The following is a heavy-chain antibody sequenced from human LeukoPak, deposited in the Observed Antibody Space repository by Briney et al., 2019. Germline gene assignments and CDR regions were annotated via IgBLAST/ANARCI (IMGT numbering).Heavy chain of an antibody. Sequence: GGSLRLSCAASGFTFSSYAMHWVRQAPGKGLEWVAVISYDGSNKYYADSVKGRFTISRDNSKNTLYLQMNSLRAEDTAVYYCARDMGSGSYPFDYWGQGTLVTVSS. D-gene: IGHD3-10*01. CDR1: GFTFSSYA. J-gene: IGHJ4*02. V-gene: IGHV3-30-3*01. CDR3: ARDMGSGSYPFDY. CDR2: ISYDGSNK.